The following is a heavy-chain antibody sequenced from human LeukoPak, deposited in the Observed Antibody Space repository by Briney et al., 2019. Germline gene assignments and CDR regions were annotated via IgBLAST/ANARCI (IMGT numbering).Heavy chain of an antibody. J-gene: IGHJ4*02. D-gene: IGHD2-2*01. CDR3: ARDSPEGYY. CDR2: IYHSGST. V-gene: IGHV4-38-2*02. Sequence: SETLSLTCTVSGSSISSGYYWGWIRQPPGKGLEWIGSIYHSGSTYYNPSLKSRVTISVDTSKNQFSLKLSSVTAADTAVYYCARDSPEGYYWGQGTLVTVSS. CDR1: GSSISSGYY.